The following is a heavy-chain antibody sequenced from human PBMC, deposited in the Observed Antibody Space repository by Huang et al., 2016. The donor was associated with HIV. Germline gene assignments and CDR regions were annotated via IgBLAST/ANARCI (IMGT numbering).Heavy chain of an antibody. V-gene: IGHV3-23*01. J-gene: IGHJ5*02. D-gene: IGHD6-19*01. CDR3: AKDRVAGTGHCFDP. CDR2: IRGSDNTT. Sequence: EVKLLESGGGLVQPGGSLRLSCAASGFSFSSYTMTWVRQALGNGVEWGSVIRGSDNTTVYADSVKGRFTISRDNSKNTLYLQMKSLRVDDTAVYYCAKDRVAGTGHCFDPWGQGTLVTVSS. CDR1: GFSFSSYT.